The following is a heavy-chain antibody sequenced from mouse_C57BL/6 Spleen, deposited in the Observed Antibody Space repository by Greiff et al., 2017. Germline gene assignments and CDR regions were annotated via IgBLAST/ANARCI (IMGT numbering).Heavy chain of an antibody. V-gene: IGHV1-54*01. J-gene: IGHJ2*01. CDR1: GYAFTNYL. CDR2: INPGSGGT. D-gene: IGHD1-1*01. CDR3: SRGGRGWNCFDY. Sequence: QVQLKESGAELVRPGTSVKVSCKASGYAFTNYLIEWVKQRPGQGLEWIGDINPGSGGTNYNEKFKGKATLTTDKSSSTAYMQLSSLTSEDSAVYVCSRGGRGWNCFDYWGQGTTLTVSA.